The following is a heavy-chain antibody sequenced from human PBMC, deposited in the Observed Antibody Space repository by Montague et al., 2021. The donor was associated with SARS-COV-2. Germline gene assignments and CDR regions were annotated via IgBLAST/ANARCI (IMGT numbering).Heavy chain of an antibody. V-gene: IGHV4-34*01. J-gene: IGHJ5*02. Sequence: SETLSLTCAVYGGSISCYSWSWIRQPPGKGLEWLGDINPSGSTNYNPSLKSRVTISVDTSKNQFSLRLSSVTAADTAVYYCARRTRVVTAIWALRTSLTSGFDPWGQGTLVTVSS. CDR3: ARRTRVVTAIWALRTSLTSGFDP. CDR1: GGSISCYS. CDR2: INPSGST. D-gene: IGHD2-21*02.